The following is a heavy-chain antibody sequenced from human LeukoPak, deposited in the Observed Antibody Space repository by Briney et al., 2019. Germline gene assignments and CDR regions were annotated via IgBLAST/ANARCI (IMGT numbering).Heavy chain of an antibody. D-gene: IGHD2-15*01. Sequence: ASVKVSCKASGYTFTSYGISWVRQAPGQGLEWMGWISAYNGNTNYAQKLQGRVTMTTDTSTSTAYMELRSLRSNDTAVYYCARCMVAAYYYYYYMDVWGKGTTVTVSS. CDR2: ISAYNGNT. J-gene: IGHJ6*03. CDR3: ARCMVAAYYYYYYMDV. V-gene: IGHV1-18*01. CDR1: GYTFTSYG.